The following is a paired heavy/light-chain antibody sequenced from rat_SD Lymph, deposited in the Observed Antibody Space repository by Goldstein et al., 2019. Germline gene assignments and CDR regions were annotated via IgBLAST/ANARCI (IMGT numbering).Heavy chain of an antibody. D-gene: IGHD1-12*02. CDR3: ARDSYYDGTYYYPNWFAY. V-gene: IGHV1-43*01. Sequence: QVQLQQSGAELAKPGSSVKISCKASGYTFTSYYISWIKQTTGQGLEYIGYINTGSGGTNYNEKFKGKATLTVDKSSSTAFMQLSSLTPDDSAVYYCARDSYYDGTYYYPNWFAYWGQGTLVTVSS. CDR2: INTGSGGT. CDR1: GYTFTSYY. J-gene: IGHJ3*01.
Light chain of an antibody. CDR3: QQSWNDWT. CDR1: EGVNSY. Sequence: DTVLTQSPALAVSPGERVSISCRASEGVNSYMHWYQQKPGQQPKLLIYKASNLASGVPARFSGSGSGTDFTLTIDPVEADDTATYFCQQSWNDWTFGGGTKLELK. CDR2: KAS. J-gene: IGKJ1*01. V-gene: IGKV3S11*01.